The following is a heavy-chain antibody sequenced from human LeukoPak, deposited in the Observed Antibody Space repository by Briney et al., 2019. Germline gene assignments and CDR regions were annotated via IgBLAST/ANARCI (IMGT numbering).Heavy chain of an antibody. V-gene: IGHV3-30*18. CDR2: ISYDGTNK. Sequence: GSSLRLSCAASGFTFSSFGMHWVRHAPSNGLEWVAVISYDGTNKYYADSVKGRFTISRDNSKNTLYLQMNSLRAEDTAVYYCAKDRAMGSYFDYWGQGTLVTVSS. J-gene: IGHJ4*02. CDR3: AKDRAMGSYFDY. D-gene: IGHD5-18*01. CDR1: GFTFSSFG.